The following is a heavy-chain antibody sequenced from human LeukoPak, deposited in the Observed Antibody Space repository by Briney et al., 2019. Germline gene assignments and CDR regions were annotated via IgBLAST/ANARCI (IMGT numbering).Heavy chain of an antibody. V-gene: IGHV3-11*01. J-gene: IGHJ4*02. D-gene: IGHD3-10*01. CDR3: ARGPPYGSGSYKADY. CDR1: GFTFSDYY. Sequence: GGSLRLSCAASGFTFSDYYMSWIRQAPGKGLEWVSYISSSGSTIYYADSVKGRFTISRDNAKNSLYLQMNSLRAEDTTVYYCARGPPYGSGSYKADYWGQGTLVTVSS. CDR2: ISSSGSTI.